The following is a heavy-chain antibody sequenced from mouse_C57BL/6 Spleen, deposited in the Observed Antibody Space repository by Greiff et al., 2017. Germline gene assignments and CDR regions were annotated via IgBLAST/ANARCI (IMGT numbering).Heavy chain of an antibody. V-gene: IGHV3-6*01. Sequence: EVKLMESGPGLVKPSQSLSLTCSVTGYSITSGYYWNWIRQFPGNKLEWMGYISYDGSNNYNPSLKNRISITRDTSKNQFFLKLNSVTTEDTATYYCAREDSSGLGGNYFDYWGQGTTLTVSS. CDR3: AREDSSGLGGNYFDY. J-gene: IGHJ2*01. D-gene: IGHD3-2*02. CDR1: GYSITSGYY. CDR2: ISYDGSN.